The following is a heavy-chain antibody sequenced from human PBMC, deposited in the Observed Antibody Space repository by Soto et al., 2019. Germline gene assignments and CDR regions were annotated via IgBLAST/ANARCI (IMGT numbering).Heavy chain of an antibody. CDR2: IYFTGST. CDR1: VDTIGSYY. D-gene: IGHD2-2*02. CDR3: ARGYCSSASCYTGQY. Sequence: PSETLSLTCTVSVDTIGSYYWSCIRHPPGKGLEWIGYIYFTGSTNYNPSLKSRVTISVDTSKNQFSLKLSSVTAADTAVYYCARGYCSSASCYTGQYWGQGTLVTVSS. J-gene: IGHJ4*02. V-gene: IGHV4-59*01.